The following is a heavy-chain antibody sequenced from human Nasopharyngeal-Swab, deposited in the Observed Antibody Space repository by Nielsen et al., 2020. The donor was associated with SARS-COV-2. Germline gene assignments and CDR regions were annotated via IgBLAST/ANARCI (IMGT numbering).Heavy chain of an antibody. CDR1: GFTFSSYG. Sequence: GSLKISCAASGFTFSSYGMHWVRQAPGKGLEWVAVISYDGSNKYYADSVKGRFTISRDNSKNTLYLQMNSLRAEDTAVYYCAKDFSGSYGGMDVWGQGTTVTVSS. J-gene: IGHJ6*02. D-gene: IGHD1-26*01. CDR2: ISYDGSNK. V-gene: IGHV3-30*18. CDR3: AKDFSGSYGGMDV.